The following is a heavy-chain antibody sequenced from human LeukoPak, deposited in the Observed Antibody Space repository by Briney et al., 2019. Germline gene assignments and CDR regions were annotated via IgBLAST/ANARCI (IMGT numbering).Heavy chain of an antibody. D-gene: IGHD3-10*01. J-gene: IGHJ3*02. CDR3: ANGYYYGSGSYYKEAFDI. CDR2: ISYDGSNK. V-gene: IGHV3-30*18. CDR1: GFTFSNYG. Sequence: GGSLRLSCAASGFTFSNYGMHWVRQSPGKGLEWVVVISYDGSNKYYADSVKGRFTISRDNSKNTLYLQMNSLRAEDTAVYYCANGYYYGSGSYYKEAFDIWGQGTMVTVSS.